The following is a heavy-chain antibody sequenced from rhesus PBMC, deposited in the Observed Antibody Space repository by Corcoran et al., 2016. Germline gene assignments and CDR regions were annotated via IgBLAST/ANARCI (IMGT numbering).Heavy chain of an antibody. CDR1: GFTFSDYW. V-gene: IGHV3-37*01. D-gene: IGHD2-2*01. CDR3: ARASNGFDY. Sequence: EVQLVESGGDLVQRGGSLRLSCVDSGFTFSDYWLAWVRQATGKGLEGVSSISQPSGSNTYYLDPVKGRFTISRDNAKNTLYLQMTNLRAEDTAVYYCARASNGFDYWGQGVLVTVSS. CDR2: ISQPSGSNT. J-gene: IGHJ4*01.